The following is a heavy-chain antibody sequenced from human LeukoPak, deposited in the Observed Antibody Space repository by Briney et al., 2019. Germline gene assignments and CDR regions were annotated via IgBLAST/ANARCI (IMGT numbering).Heavy chain of an antibody. J-gene: IGHJ4*02. V-gene: IGHV5-51*01. CDR1: GYSFTSYW. CDR2: IYPGDSDT. Sequence: GESLKISCRGSGYSFTSYWIGWGRQMPGKGLEWMGIIYPGDSDTRYNPFFQGQVTISADKSISTAYLQWSSLKASDTAMYYCARRAGEWELLDYWGQGTLVTVSS. D-gene: IGHD1-26*01. CDR3: ARRAGEWELLDY.